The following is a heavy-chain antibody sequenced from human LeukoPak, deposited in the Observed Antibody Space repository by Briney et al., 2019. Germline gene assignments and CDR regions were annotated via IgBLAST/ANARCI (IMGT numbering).Heavy chain of an antibody. Sequence: GGSLRLSCAASGFSFNSDWMDWVRQAPGKGLEWVANIKHDESEKNYLDSVKGRFTISRDNAKNSPYLQMNSLRVEDTAVYYCARANNSSWHNWGQGTLVTVSS. D-gene: IGHD6-13*01. CDR1: GFSFNSDW. CDR2: IKHDESEK. V-gene: IGHV3-7*01. J-gene: IGHJ4*02. CDR3: ARANNSSWHN.